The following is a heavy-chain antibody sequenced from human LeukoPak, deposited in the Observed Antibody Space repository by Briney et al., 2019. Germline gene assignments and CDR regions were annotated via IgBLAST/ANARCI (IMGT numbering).Heavy chain of an antibody. D-gene: IGHD6-13*01. CDR1: GFTFSSYA. CDR2: ISYDGSNK. J-gene: IGHJ6*03. CDR3: ARASFSSSWYYYYYYMDV. V-gene: IGHV3-30*04. Sequence: GGSLRLSCAASGFTFSSYAMHWVRQAPGKGLEWVAVISYDGSNKYYADSVKGRFTISRDNSKNTLYLQMNSLRAEDTAVYYCARASFSSSWYYYYYYMDVWGKGATVTVSS.